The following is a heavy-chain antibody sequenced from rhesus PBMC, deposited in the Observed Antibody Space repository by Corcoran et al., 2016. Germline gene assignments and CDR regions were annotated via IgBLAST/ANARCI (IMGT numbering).Heavy chain of an antibody. Sequence: QLQLQESGPGLVKPSETLSLTCAVSGGSISSNYWSWLRQPPGKGLEWIGRVFGSVWRTDHNPSLKSRVISSTDTSKNQFSLKLSSVTAADTAVYYCARVTYYYSGSYYYYFDYWGQGVLVTVSS. J-gene: IGHJ4*01. D-gene: IGHD3-16*01. CDR3: ARVTYYYSGSYYYYFDY. V-gene: IGHV4-173*01. CDR1: GGSISSNY. CDR2: VFGSVWRT.